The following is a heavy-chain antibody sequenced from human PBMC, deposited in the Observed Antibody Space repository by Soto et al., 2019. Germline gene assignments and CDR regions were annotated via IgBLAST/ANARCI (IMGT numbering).Heavy chain of an antibody. CDR1: GGSISSSSYY. J-gene: IGHJ6*02. V-gene: IGHV4-39*01. CDR2: IYYSGST. D-gene: IGHD2-15*01. CDR3: ARVYCSGGSCYSVTNYYYGMDV. Sequence: PSETLSLTCTVSGGSISSSSYYWGWIRQPPGKGLEWIGSIYYSGSTYYNPSLKSRVTISVDTSKNQFSLKLSSVTAADTAVYYCARVYCSGGSCYSVTNYYYGMDVWGQGTTVTVSS.